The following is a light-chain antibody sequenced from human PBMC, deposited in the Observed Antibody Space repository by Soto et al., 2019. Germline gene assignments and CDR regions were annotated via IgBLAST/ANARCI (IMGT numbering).Light chain of an antibody. CDR1: SSDVGGYNY. Sequence: QSALTQPASVSGSPGQSITISCTGTSSDVGGYNYVSWYQQHPGKAPKLMIYDVSNRPSGVSNRFSGSKSGNTASLTISGLQAEDEADYYCSSYTCSSPPMVFGGGTKLTVL. CDR2: DVS. CDR3: SSYTCSSPPMV. V-gene: IGLV2-14*01. J-gene: IGLJ2*01.